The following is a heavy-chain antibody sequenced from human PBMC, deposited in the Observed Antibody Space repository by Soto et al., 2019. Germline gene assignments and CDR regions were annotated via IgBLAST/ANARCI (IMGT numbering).Heavy chain of an antibody. CDR1: GASISGFY. J-gene: IGHJ5*02. CDR3: VRDGTKTLRDWFDP. D-gene: IGHD1-1*01. Sequence: SLTCTVSGASISGFYWSWIRKSTGKGLEWIGRIYATGTTDYNPSLKSRVMMSVDTSKKQFSLKLRSVTAADTAVYYCVRDGTKTLRDWFDPGGQG. V-gene: IGHV4-4*07. CDR2: IYATGTT.